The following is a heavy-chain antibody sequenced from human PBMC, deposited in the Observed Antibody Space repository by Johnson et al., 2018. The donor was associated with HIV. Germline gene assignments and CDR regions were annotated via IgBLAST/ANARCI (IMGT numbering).Heavy chain of an antibody. J-gene: IGHJ3*02. V-gene: IGHV3-7*01. CDR2: IKQDGSEK. Sequence: EVQLVESGGGLVQPGGSLRLSCAASGFTFSSYWMSWVRQAPGKGLEWVANIKQDGSEKYYVDSVKGRFTISRDNAKNSLYLQMNSLRAEDTAVYYCARYPVSSVVAAPRVNDAFDIWGQGTMVTVSS. CDR1: GFTFSSYW. CDR3: ARYPVSSVVAAPRVNDAFDI. D-gene: IGHD2-15*01.